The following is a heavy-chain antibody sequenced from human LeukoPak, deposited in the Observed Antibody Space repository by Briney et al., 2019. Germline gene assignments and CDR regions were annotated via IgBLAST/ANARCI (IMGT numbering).Heavy chain of an antibody. CDR1: GFPFSAYW. J-gene: IGHJ4*02. CDR3: ARANYVLDY. D-gene: IGHD3-16*01. CDR2: IDLHGSDT. V-gene: IGHV3-7*04. Sequence: GGSLRLSCAASGFPFSAYWMSWVRQAPGKGLEWVANIDLHGSDTYYADSVEGRFTISKDNPKNSLYLQMNNLRAGDTAIYYCARANYVLDYWGQGALVTVSS.